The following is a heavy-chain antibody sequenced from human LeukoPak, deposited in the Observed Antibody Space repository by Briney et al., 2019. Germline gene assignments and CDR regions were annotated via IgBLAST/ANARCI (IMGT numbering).Heavy chain of an antibody. CDR3: ARESRIFGAPMGLDY. CDR2: INPNNGGT. V-gene: IGHV1-2*02. J-gene: IGHJ4*02. CDR1: GYTFTGYY. D-gene: IGHD3-3*01. Sequence: ASVKVSCKASGYTFTGYYMHWVRQASGQGLEWMGWINPNNGGTNYAQKFQGSVTMTRDTSISTAYMELSRLRSDDTAVYYCARESRIFGAPMGLDYWGQGTLVTVSS.